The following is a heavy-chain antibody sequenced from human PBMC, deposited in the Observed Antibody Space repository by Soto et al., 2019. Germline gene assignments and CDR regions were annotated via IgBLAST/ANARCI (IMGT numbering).Heavy chain of an antibody. V-gene: IGHV1-18*01. D-gene: IGHD3-9*01. CDR3: ARGMDYDILTAFDY. CDR1: GYTFTSYG. J-gene: IGHJ4*02. Sequence: GASVKVSCKASGYTFTSYGISWVRQAPGQGLEWLGWISTYNGNTNYAQKVQGRVTVTTDTYTNTAYMELRNLRSDDTAVYYCARGMDYDILTAFDYWGQGSLVTVSS. CDR2: ISTYNGNT.